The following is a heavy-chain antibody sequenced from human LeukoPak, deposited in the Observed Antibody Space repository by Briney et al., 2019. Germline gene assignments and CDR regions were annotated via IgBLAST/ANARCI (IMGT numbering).Heavy chain of an antibody. CDR1: GGSISSYY. Sequence: SETLSLTCAVSGGSISSYYWSWIRQPPGKGLEWIGYIYYSGSTNYNPSLKSRVTISVDTSKNQFSLKLSSVTAADTAVYYCARYAAYSSSWYWFDPWGQGTLVTASS. J-gene: IGHJ5*02. D-gene: IGHD6-13*01. CDR2: IYYSGST. CDR3: ARYAAYSSSWYWFDP. V-gene: IGHV4-59*08.